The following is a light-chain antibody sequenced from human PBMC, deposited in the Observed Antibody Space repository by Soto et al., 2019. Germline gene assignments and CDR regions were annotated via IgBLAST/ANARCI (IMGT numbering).Light chain of an antibody. CDR1: QSVLYSSNNKNY. V-gene: IGKV4-1*01. CDR2: WTS. J-gene: IGKJ1*01. Sequence: DIVMTQSPDSLAVSLGERATINCKSSQSVLYSSNNKNYLAWYQQKPGQSPKLLIYWTSVRESGVPERFTGSGSGTEFTLTIRSLQAEDVAVYYCQQSLGDVTWTFGQGTKVDIK. CDR3: QQSLGDVTWT.